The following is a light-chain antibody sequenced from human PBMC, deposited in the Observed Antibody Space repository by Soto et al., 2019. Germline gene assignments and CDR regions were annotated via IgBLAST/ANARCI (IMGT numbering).Light chain of an antibody. CDR2: GAS. Sequence: ASQMTQSPSSLSASVGDRVTITCRASQDIRKDLAWYQQKPGKAPQILIYGASTLQTGVASRFSGSGSATDFTLTISSLQPEDSAAYYCLQDYNYPFPLGQGSKVDI. CDR1: QDIRKD. V-gene: IGKV1-6*01. CDR3: LQDYNYPFP. J-gene: IGKJ2*01.